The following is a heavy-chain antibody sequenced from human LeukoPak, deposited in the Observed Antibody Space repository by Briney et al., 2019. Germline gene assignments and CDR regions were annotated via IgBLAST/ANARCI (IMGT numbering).Heavy chain of an antibody. CDR2: IWSDGSNK. V-gene: IGHV3-33*01. Sequence: PGGSLRLSCAASGFIFSSSAMHWVRQAPGTGLEWVAAIWSDGSNKYYADSVKGRFTISRDNSKNTLYLQMNSLRVEDTAVYHCARGFAGTGNPTRFDPWGQGTLVTVSS. CDR3: ARGFAGTGNPTRFDP. CDR1: GFIFSSSA. D-gene: IGHD6-13*01. J-gene: IGHJ5*02.